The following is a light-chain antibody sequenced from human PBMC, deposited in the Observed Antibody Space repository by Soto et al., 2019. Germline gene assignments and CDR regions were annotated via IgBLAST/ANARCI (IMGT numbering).Light chain of an antibody. V-gene: IGLV2-14*01. J-gene: IGLJ1*01. Sequence: QSALTQPASVSGSPGQSITISCTGTSRDVGGYNYVSWSQQHTGKAPKLMIYEVSNRPSGVSNRFSGSKSGNTASLTISGLQAEDEADYYCSSYTSSSTDVCGTGTKVTVL. CDR2: EVS. CDR3: SSYTSSSTDV. CDR1: SRDVGGYNY.